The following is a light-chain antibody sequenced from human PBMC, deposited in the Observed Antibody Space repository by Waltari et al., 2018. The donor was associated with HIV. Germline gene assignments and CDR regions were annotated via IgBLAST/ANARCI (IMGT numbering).Light chain of an antibody. CDR2: DVK. J-gene: IGLJ2*01. Sequence: QSALTQPRSVSGSPGQSVTISCTGTSSDVGAYNFVSWYQQYPGKAPQLLIYDVKKRPTGVPDRFYGSKSDNTASLTISGLQAEDEADYYCCSYAGNYIFDFGGGTKLTVL. CDR3: CSYAGNYIFD. CDR1: SSDVGAYNF. V-gene: IGLV2-11*01.